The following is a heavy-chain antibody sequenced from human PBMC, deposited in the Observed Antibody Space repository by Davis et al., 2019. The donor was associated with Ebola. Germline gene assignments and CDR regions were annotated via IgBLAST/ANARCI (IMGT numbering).Heavy chain of an antibody. Sequence: MPGGSLRLSCAVSGGSISSSNWWSWVRQPPGKGLEWIGEIYHSGSTNYNPSLKSRVTTSVDKSKNQFSLKLSSVTAADTAVYYCARGPYSSGWSWYDDYWGQGTLVTVSS. V-gene: IGHV4-4*02. D-gene: IGHD6-19*01. CDR2: IYHSGST. J-gene: IGHJ4*02. CDR3: ARGPYSSGWSWYDDY. CDR1: GGSISSSNW.